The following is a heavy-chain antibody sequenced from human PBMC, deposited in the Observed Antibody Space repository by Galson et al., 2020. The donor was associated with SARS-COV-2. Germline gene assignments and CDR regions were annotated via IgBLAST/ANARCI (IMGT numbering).Heavy chain of an antibody. CDR2: FDPEDGET. CDR3: ATVRVSYYYDSSGRNWFDP. J-gene: IGHJ5*02. CDR1: GYTLTELS. V-gene: IGHV1-24*01. D-gene: IGHD3-22*01. Sequence: ASVKVSCKVSGYTLTELSMHWVRQAPGKGLEWMGGFDPEDGETIYAQKFQGRVTMTEDTSTDTAYMELSSLRSEDTAVYYCATVRVSYYYDSSGRNWFDPWGQGTLVTVSS.